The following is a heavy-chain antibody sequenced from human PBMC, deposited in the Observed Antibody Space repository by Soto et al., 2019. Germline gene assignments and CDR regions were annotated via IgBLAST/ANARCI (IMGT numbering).Heavy chain of an antibody. CDR2: IIPIFGTA. Sequence: ASVKVSGKASGGTFSSYAISWVRQAPGQGLEWMGGIIPIFGTANYAQKFQGRVTITADESTSTAYMELSSLRSEDTAVYYCASFDYSNSRNWFDPWGQGTLVTVSS. V-gene: IGHV1-69*13. J-gene: IGHJ5*02. CDR3: ASFDYSNSRNWFDP. D-gene: IGHD4-4*01. CDR1: GGTFSSYA.